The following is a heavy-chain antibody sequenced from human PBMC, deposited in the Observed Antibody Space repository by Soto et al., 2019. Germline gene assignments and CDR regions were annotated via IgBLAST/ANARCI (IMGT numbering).Heavy chain of an antibody. CDR3: ARDLIGSSSWYGGLLWVS. J-gene: IGHJ5*02. D-gene: IGHD6-13*01. CDR1: GGTFSSYA. CDR2: IIPIFGTA. Sequence: ASVKVSCKASGGTFSSYAISWVRQAPGQGLEWMGGIIPIFGTANYAQKFQGRVTITADESTSTAYMELSSLRSEDTAVYYCARDLIGSSSWYGGLLWVSWGQGTLVTVSS. V-gene: IGHV1-69*13.